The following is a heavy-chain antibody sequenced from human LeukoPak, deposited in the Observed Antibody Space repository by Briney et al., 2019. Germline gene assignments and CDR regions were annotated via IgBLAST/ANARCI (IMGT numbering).Heavy chain of an antibody. J-gene: IGHJ5*02. CDR3: ARGADGVSSNSRGWFDP. CDR1: GFTFNRYN. Sequence: GGSLRLSCAASGFTFNRYNMNWVRRAPGKGLEWVSSISTSSSYIYYADSVRGRFTISRDNTKNSLYLEMNSLRAEDTAVYSCARGADGVSSNSRGWFDPWGQGTLVTVSS. V-gene: IGHV3-21*01. D-gene: IGHD2-15*01. CDR2: ISTSSSYI.